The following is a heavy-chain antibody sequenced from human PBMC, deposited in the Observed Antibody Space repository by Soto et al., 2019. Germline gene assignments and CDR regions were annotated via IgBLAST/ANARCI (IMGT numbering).Heavy chain of an antibody. D-gene: IGHD2-15*01. CDR1: GGSISSGGYY. J-gene: IGHJ6*02. V-gene: IGHV4-31*03. Sequence: QVQLQESGPGLVKPSQTLSLTCTVSGGSISSGGYYWSWIRQHPGKGLEWIGYIYYSGSTYYNPSLKSRVTIAVDTSKHQFSLKLSSVTAADTAVDYCARGAVVRYYYYYGMDVWGQGTTVTVSS. CDR3: ARGAVVRYYYYYGMDV. CDR2: IYYSGST.